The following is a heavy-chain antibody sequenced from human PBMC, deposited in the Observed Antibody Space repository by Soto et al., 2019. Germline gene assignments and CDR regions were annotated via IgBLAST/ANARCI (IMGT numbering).Heavy chain of an antibody. V-gene: IGHV3-9*01. J-gene: IGHJ5*02. CDR1: GFTFDDYA. Sequence: GGSLRLSCAASGFTFDDYAMHWVRQAPGKGQEWVSGISWNSGSIGYADSVKGRFTISRDNAKNSLYLQMNSLRAEDTALYYCAKDISKYYYGSALNWFAPWGQGTLVTVSS. CDR2: ISWNSGSI. D-gene: IGHD3-10*01. CDR3: AKDISKYYYGSALNWFAP.